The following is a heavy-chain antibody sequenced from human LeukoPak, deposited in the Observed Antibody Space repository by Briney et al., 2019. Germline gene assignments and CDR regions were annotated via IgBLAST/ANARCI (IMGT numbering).Heavy chain of an antibody. V-gene: IGHV3-74*01. CDR3: VRGCSSTNCYPFDC. Sequence: PGGSLRLSCAASGFTFDNYWMHWFRQAPGKGLVWVSRINYDGSTNYADSVEGRFTISRDNARNTLYMQMNSLRAEDTAVYYCVRGCSSTNCYPFDCWGQGTLVTVSS. D-gene: IGHD2-2*01. CDR2: INYDGST. CDR1: GFTFDNYW. J-gene: IGHJ4*02.